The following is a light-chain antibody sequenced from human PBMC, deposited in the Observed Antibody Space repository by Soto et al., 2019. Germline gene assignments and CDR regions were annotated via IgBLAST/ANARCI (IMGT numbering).Light chain of an antibody. CDR1: SSDVGGYNY. V-gene: IGLV2-8*01. CDR3: SSYAASNNFYFV. J-gene: IGLJ3*02. Sequence: QSALTQPPSASGSPGQSVTISCAGTSSDVGGYNYVSWYQQYPGSAPKLMIYEVTKRPSGVPDRFSGSKSGNTASLTVSGLQAQYEADYYCSSYAASNNFYFVFGGGTKVTVL. CDR2: EVT.